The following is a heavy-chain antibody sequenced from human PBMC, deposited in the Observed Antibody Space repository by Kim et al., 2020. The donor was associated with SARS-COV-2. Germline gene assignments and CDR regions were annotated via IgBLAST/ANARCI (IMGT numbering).Heavy chain of an antibody. V-gene: IGHV4-39*02. J-gene: IGHJ6*02. CDR3: ARLHRFYGLDA. Sequence: NTYYNPSRKSRVTLSVDTSNDHFSLKLSSVTAADAAVYYCARLHRFYGLDAWGQGTTVTVSS. CDR2: NT.